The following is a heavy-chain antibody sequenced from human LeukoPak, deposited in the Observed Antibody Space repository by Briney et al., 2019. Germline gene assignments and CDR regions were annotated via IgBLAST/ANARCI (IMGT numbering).Heavy chain of an antibody. J-gene: IGHJ4*02. V-gene: IGHV3-23*01. CDR2: ISGSGDGT. D-gene: IGHD3-10*01. CDR1: GFTFSGYA. CDR3: AKAGVLTLVRGVIVDY. Sequence: GGSLRLSCAASGFTFSGYAMSWVRQAPGKGLEWVSAISGSGDGTYYADSVKGRFTISRDNSKNTLLLQMNSLRAEDTAVYYCAKAGVLTLVRGVIVDYWGQGTLVTVSS.